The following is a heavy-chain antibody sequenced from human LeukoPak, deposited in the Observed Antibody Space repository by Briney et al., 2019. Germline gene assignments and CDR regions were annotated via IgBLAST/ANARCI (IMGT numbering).Heavy chain of an antibody. J-gene: IGHJ4*02. CDR2: IGSSGRTI. CDR3: AKDHSSWYLDY. D-gene: IGHD6-13*01. Sequence: KPGGSLRLSCAASGFTFSDYYMSWIRQAPGKGLEWVSYIGSSGRTIYYADSVKGRFTISRDNAKNSLYLQMNSLRAEDTAVYYCAKDHSSWYLDYWGQGTLVTVSS. CDR1: GFTFSDYY. V-gene: IGHV3-11*04.